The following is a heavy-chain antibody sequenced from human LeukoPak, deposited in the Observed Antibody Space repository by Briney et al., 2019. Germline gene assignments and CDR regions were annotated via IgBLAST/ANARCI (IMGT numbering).Heavy chain of an antibody. V-gene: IGHV1-69*05. Sequence: ASMEVSCKASGGTFSSYAISWVRQAPGQGLEWMGGIIPIFGTANYAQKFQGRVTITTDESTSTAYMELSSLRSEDTAVYYCARGYTMTDAFDIWGQGTMVTVSS. J-gene: IGHJ3*02. CDR2: IIPIFGTA. CDR3: ARGYTMTDAFDI. CDR1: GGTFSSYA. D-gene: IGHD3-22*01.